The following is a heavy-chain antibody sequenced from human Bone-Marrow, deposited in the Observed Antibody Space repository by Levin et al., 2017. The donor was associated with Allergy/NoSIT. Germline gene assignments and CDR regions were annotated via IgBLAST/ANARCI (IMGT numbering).Heavy chain of an antibody. J-gene: IGHJ4*02. CDR2: MNPNSGNT. Sequence: TGGSLRLSCKASGYSFTRYDINWLRQAPGQGLEWMGYMNPNSGNTGYALKFQGRVAMTRDTSISTAYMEMSRLTTDDTAVYYCVRDLEGSTSGYGYWGQGTLVTVSS. CDR3: VRDLEGSTSGYGY. CDR1: GYSFTRYD. D-gene: IGHD3-10*01. V-gene: IGHV1-8*01.